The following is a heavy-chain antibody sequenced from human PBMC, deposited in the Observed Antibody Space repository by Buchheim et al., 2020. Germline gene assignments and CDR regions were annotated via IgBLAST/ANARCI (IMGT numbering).Heavy chain of an antibody. D-gene: IGHD2-15*01. CDR1: GGSILSGGHS. V-gene: IGHV4-30-2*01. CDR3: ARSELGGGSGFDS. CDR2: IYHTGTT. Sequence: QVRLQESGSGLVKPSQTLSLTCTVSGGSILSGGHSWSWIRQPPGKGLEWIVYIYHTGTTSYNLSLKSRVTMSVDKSNNRFPLQLTSVTAADTAVYYCARSELGGGSGFDSWGQGTL. J-gene: IGHJ4*02.